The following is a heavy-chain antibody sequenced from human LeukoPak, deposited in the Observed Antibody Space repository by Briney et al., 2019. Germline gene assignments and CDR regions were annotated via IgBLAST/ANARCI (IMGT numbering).Heavy chain of an antibody. D-gene: IGHD5-12*01. Sequence: SETLCLTCAVYGGSFSGYYWSWIRQPPGKGLEWIGEINHSGSTNYNPSLKSRVTISVDTSKNQFSLKLSSVTAADTAVYYCAREEWLRFNYFDYWSQGTLVTVSS. CDR2: INHSGST. J-gene: IGHJ4*02. CDR3: AREEWLRFNYFDY. V-gene: IGHV4-34*01. CDR1: GGSFSGYY.